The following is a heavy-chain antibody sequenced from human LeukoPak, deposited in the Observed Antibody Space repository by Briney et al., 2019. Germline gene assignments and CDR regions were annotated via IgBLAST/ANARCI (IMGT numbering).Heavy chain of an antibody. CDR2: IYYSGST. CDR3: ARGTSTVAALFDY. Sequence: SETLSLTCTVSGGSISNHYWSWIRQPPGKGLEWIGYIYYSGSTNYNPSLKSRVTISVDTSKNQLSLKLSSVTAADTAVYYCARGTSTVAALFDYWGQGTLVTFSS. D-gene: IGHD2-15*01. J-gene: IGHJ4*02. V-gene: IGHV4-59*11. CDR1: GGSISNHY.